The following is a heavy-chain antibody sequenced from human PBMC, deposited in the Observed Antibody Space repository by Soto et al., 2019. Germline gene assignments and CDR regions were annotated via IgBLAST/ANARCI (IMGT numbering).Heavy chain of an antibody. CDR3: AIDKVTIFVISGFDP. Sequence: QVQLVESGGGVVQPGRSLRLSCEASGFPFSTSGMHWVRQAPGKGLEWVAVIWYDGSNTFYADSVKGRFTISRDNSKNTLHLHMYSLIVEDSALYYCAIDKVTIFVISGFDPWGQGTLVTVSS. CDR1: GFPFSTSG. V-gene: IGHV3-33*01. CDR2: IWYDGSNT. D-gene: IGHD3-3*01. J-gene: IGHJ5*02.